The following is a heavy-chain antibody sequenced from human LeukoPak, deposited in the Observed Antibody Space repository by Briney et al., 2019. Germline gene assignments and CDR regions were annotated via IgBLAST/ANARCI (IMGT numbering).Heavy chain of an antibody. V-gene: IGHV3-9*02. J-gene: IGHJ4*02. CDR2: IYWNGGRI. CDR3: TIDVVPGGADY. CDR1: GVSSPDHA. D-gene: IGHD2-2*01. Sequence: GGSLRLSCRASGVSSPDHAMHWVRQAPGKGLEWVSGIYWNGGRIDYADSVRGRFTVSRDNAMNSLYLQMNSLRVEDTALYYCTIDVVPGGADYWGQGTLVTVS.